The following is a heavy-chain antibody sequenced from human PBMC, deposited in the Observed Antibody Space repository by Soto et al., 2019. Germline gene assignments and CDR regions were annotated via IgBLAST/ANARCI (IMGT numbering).Heavy chain of an antibody. CDR2: IKGDESEK. D-gene: IGHD2-8*01. J-gene: IGHJ3*02. CDR1: GFTFGYYW. Sequence: EVQLVESGGGLVQPGGSLRISCEASGFTFGYYWMSWVRQAPGKGLEWVANIKGDESEKYYVDSVKGRFSISRDNVKSLLYLQMGSLRVEDTAVYYCARGARNCTNGACWFGGFDIWGQGTGVIVSS. V-gene: IGHV3-7*05. CDR3: ARGARNCTNGACWFGGFDI.